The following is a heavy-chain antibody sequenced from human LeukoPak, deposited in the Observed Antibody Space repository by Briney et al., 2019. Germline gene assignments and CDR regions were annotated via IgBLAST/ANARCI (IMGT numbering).Heavy chain of an antibody. CDR3: AIYRRYDSSGYRP. Sequence: ASVKVSCKASGYTFTSYYMHWVRQAPGQGLEWMGIINPSGGSTNYAQKFQGRVTITADESTSTAYMELSSLRSEDTAVYYCAIYRRYDSSGYRPWGQGTLVTVSS. CDR2: INPSGGST. J-gene: IGHJ5*02. CDR1: GYTFTSYY. D-gene: IGHD3-22*01. V-gene: IGHV1-46*01.